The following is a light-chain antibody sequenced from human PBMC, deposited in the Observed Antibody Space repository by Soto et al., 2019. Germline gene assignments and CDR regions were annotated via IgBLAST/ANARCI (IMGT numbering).Light chain of an antibody. CDR2: ATS. CDR1: QRDSSY. J-gene: IGKJ1*01. Sequence: DIEMTQSPSSLSASVGDRVTITCRASQRDSSYLNWYQQRPWKAPTLLIYATSNSQSARFSCGGSETEFTLTITSLQPEDSATYYCQQRYSDRWKFGQGTKVEI. V-gene: IGKV1-39*01. CDR3: QQRYSDRWK.